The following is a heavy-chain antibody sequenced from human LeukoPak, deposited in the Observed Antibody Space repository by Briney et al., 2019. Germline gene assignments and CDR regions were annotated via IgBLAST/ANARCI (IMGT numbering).Heavy chain of an antibody. J-gene: IGHJ3*02. V-gene: IGHV1-69*05. CDR3: VRPSYYYDSIGYREELYAFDI. CDR2: TIPILGRT. CDR1: GGTFTDYG. Sequence: SVKVSCTGSGGTFTDYGINWVWDGPAQGVEWVGGTIPILGRTYYAQTRQGRVTITTDESTTTAYVELSSLRSEDTAVYYCVRPSYYYDSIGYREELYAFDIWGQGAMVTVSS. D-gene: IGHD3-22*01.